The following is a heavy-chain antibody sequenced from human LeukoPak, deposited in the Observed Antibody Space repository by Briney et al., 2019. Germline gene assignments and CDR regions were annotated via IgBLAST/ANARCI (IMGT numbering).Heavy chain of an antibody. Sequence: GGSLRLSCAPSGFTFSGSAMHWVRQASGKGLEWVGRIRSKANSYATAYAASVKGRFTISRDDSKNTAYLQMNSLKTEDTAVYYCTRDSGSYFHWGQGTLVTVSS. D-gene: IGHD1-26*01. CDR1: GFTFSGSA. V-gene: IGHV3-73*01. J-gene: IGHJ4*02. CDR3: TRDSGSYFH. CDR2: IRSKANSYAT.